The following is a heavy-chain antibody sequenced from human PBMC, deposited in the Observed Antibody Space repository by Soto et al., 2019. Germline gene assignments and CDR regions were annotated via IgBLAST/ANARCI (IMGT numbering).Heavy chain of an antibody. CDR3: ARAGEVGVAPNWFDP. Sequence: QVQRVQSGAEMKKPGASVKVSCKASGYAFSNYYLHWVRQAPGQGLEWMGIINPSNGGTRYAQKFQGRVTVTRDTSTSTLYMEMSSLRFDDTAVYYCARAGEVGVAPNWFDPWGQGTLVTVSS. CDR1: GYAFSNYY. V-gene: IGHV1-46*01. D-gene: IGHD3-3*01. CDR2: INPSNGGT. J-gene: IGHJ5*02.